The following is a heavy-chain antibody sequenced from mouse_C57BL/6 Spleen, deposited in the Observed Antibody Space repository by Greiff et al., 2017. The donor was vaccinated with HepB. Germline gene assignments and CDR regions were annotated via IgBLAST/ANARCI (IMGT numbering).Heavy chain of an antibody. J-gene: IGHJ4*01. D-gene: IGHD4-1*01. Sequence: VQLQQSGAELVMPGASVKLSCKASGYTFTSYWMHWVKQRPGQGLEWIGEIDPSDSYTNYNQKFKGKSTLTVDKSSSTAYMQLSSLTSEDSAVYYCARTGTGDYAMDYWGQGTSVTVSS. V-gene: IGHV1-69*01. CDR1: GYTFTSYW. CDR3: ARTGTGDYAMDY. CDR2: IDPSDSYT.